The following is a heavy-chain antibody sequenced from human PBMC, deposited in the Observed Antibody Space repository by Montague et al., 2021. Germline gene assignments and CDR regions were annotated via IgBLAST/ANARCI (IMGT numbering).Heavy chain of an antibody. CDR1: GDSISSYEYY. CDR3: ARDSPVVEPWVGEHKGAFDI. Sequence: SETLSLTCSISGDSISSYEYYWTWIRQPAGRGLEWIGRVYKRGDTNTNPSLRSRLTLSVGTSKNHFSLTLTSVTAADTAVYFCARDSPVVEPWVGEHKGAFDIWGQGIMVTDSS. V-gene: IGHV4-4*07. CDR2: VYKRGDT. D-gene: IGHD3-10*01. J-gene: IGHJ3*02.